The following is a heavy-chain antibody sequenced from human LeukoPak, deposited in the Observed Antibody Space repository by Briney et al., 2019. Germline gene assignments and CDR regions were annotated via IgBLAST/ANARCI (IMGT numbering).Heavy chain of an antibody. D-gene: IGHD3-9*01. J-gene: IGHJ3*02. Sequence: GGSLRLSCAASGFTFSSYWMSWVRQAPGKGREWVANIKQDGSEKYYVDSVKGRFTISRDNAKNSLYLQMNSLRAEDTAVYYCARDGITIRRGGVSAFDIWGQGTMVTVTS. CDR1: GFTFSSYW. CDR2: IKQDGSEK. V-gene: IGHV3-7*04. CDR3: ARDGITIRRGGVSAFDI.